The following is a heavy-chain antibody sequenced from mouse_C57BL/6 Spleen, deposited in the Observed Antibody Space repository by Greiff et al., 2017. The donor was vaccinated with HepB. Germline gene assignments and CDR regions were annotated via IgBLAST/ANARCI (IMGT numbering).Heavy chain of an antibody. CDR3: ASRSCYAMEY. CDR2: ISSGSSTI. J-gene: IGHJ4*01. V-gene: IGHV5-17*01. Sequence: EVHLVESGGGLVKPGGSLKLSCAASGFTFSDYGMHWVRQAPEKGLEWVAYISSGSSTIYYADTVKGRFTISRDNAKNTLFLQMTSLRSEDTAMYYCASRSCYAMEYWSKGTSVPVSS. CDR1: GFTFSDYG. D-gene: IGHD1-1*01.